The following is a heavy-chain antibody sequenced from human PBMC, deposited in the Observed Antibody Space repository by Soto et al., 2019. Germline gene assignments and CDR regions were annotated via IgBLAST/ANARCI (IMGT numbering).Heavy chain of an antibody. Sequence: ASVKVSCKASGYTFTSYAIHWVRQAPGQRVGGMGWINAGNGKTKYSQEFQGRVTITRDTAASTAYMELSSLRSEETAVYYCARDRGTMVRGVIIPVVGDPWGQGTPVTVSS. V-gene: IGHV1-3*01. CDR2: INAGNGKT. CDR1: GYTFTSYA. CDR3: ARDRGTMVRGVIIPVVGDP. D-gene: IGHD3-10*01. J-gene: IGHJ5*02.